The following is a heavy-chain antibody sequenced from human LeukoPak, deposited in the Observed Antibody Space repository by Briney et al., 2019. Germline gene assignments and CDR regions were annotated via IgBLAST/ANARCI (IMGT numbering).Heavy chain of an antibody. D-gene: IGHD1-20*01. CDR1: GGSISSYY. Sequence: SETLSLTCTVSGGSISSYYWSWIRQPPGKGLEWIGYIYYSGSTNYNPSLKSRVTISVDTSKNQFSLKLSSVTAADTTVYYCARDRAITGTPSWFDPWGQGTLVIVSS. CDR3: ARDRAITGTPSWFDP. J-gene: IGHJ5*02. CDR2: IYYSGST. V-gene: IGHV4-59*01.